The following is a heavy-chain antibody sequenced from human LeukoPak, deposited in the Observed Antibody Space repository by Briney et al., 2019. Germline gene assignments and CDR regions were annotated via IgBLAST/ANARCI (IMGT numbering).Heavy chain of an antibody. CDR2: ISSSSSYI. CDR3: ARDLQALRGAEDY. J-gene: IGHJ4*02. V-gene: IGHV3-21*01. Sequence: KAGGSLRLSCAASGFTFSSYSMNWVRQAPGKGLEWVSSISSSSSYIYYADSVKGRFTISRDNAKNSLYLQMNSLRAEDTAVYYCARDLQALRGAEDYWGQGTLVTVSS. D-gene: IGHD1-26*01. CDR1: GFTFSSYS.